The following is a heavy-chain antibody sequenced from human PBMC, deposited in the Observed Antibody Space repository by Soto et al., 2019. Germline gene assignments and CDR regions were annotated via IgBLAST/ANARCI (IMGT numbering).Heavy chain of an antibody. V-gene: IGHV3-30*01. Sequence: PGGSLRLSCAASGFTFSTYAMHWVRQAPGKGLEWVAVISYDGSNKYYADSVKGRFTISRDNSKNTLYLQMNSLRAEDTAVYYCARDPSAYNMLRDPGYFQHWGQGTLVTVSS. D-gene: IGHD1-20*01. CDR3: ARDPSAYNMLRDPGYFQH. J-gene: IGHJ1*01. CDR2: ISYDGSNK. CDR1: GFTFSTYA.